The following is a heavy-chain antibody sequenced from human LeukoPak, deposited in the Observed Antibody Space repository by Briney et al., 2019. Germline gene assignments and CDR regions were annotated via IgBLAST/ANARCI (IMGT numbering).Heavy chain of an antibody. Sequence: GGSLRLSCTASGFTFGDYAMSWFRQAPGKGLEWVGFIRSKACGGTTEYAASVKGRFTISRDDSKSIAYLQMNSLKTEDTAVYYCTRDPYSGSYYATPLFDYWGQGTLVTVSS. D-gene: IGHD1-26*01. CDR2: IRSKACGGTT. V-gene: IGHV3-49*03. CDR3: TRDPYSGSYYATPLFDY. CDR1: GFTFGDYA. J-gene: IGHJ4*02.